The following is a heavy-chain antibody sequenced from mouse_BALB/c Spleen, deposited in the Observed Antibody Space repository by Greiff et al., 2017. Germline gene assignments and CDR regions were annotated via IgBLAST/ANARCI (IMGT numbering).Heavy chain of an antibody. Sequence: EVKLVESGPSLVKPSQTLSLTCSVTGDSITSGYWNWIRKFPGNKLEYMGYISYSGSTYYNPSLKSRISITRDTSKNQYYLQLNSVTTEDTATYYCARTSSGYAWFAYWGQGTLVTVSA. D-gene: IGHD3-1*01. CDR1: GDSITSGY. J-gene: IGHJ3*01. CDR2: ISYSGST. CDR3: ARTSSGYAWFAY. V-gene: IGHV3-8*02.